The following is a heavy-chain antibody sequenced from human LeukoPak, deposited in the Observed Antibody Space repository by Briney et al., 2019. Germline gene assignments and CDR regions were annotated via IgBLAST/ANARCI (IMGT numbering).Heavy chain of an antibody. J-gene: IGHJ3*02. Sequence: GGSLRLSCAASGFSFSRHSMNWVRQAPGKGLEWVSYISSSSGTIFYADSVKGRFSISRDNAKNSLFLQMNSLRDEDTAVYYCARWAVGSSSGKYNDAFDIWGQGTMVTVSS. CDR2: ISSSSGTI. D-gene: IGHD6-6*01. V-gene: IGHV3-48*02. CDR1: GFSFSRHS. CDR3: ARWAVGSSSGKYNDAFDI.